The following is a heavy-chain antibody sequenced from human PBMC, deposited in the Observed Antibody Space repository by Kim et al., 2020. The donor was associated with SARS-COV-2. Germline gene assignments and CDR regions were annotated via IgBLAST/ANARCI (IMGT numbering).Heavy chain of an antibody. D-gene: IGHD6-19*01. V-gene: IGHV7-4-1*02. CDR2: GNP. CDR3: ARVGVAGTY. Sequence: GNPTYAQGFTGRFVFSLDTSVSTAYLQISSLKAEDTAVYYCARVGVAGTYWGQGTLVTVSS. J-gene: IGHJ4*02.